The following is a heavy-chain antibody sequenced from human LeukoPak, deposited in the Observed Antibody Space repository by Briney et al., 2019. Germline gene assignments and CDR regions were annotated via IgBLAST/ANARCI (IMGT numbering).Heavy chain of an antibody. V-gene: IGHV4-34*01. CDR1: GGSFSGYY. CDR2: INHSGST. CDR3: ARVVIVVVPAARTNNWFDP. Sequence: SETLSLTCAVYGGSFSGYYWSWIRQPPGKGLEWIGEINHSGSTNYNPSLKSRVTISVDTSKNQFSLKLSSVTAADTAVYYCARVVIVVVPAARTNNWFDPWGQGTLVTVSS. D-gene: IGHD2-2*01. J-gene: IGHJ5*02.